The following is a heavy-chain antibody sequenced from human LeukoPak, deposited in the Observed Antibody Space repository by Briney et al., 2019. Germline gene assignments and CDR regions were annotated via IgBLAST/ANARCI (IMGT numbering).Heavy chain of an antibody. D-gene: IGHD3-10*01. J-gene: IGHJ4*02. CDR1: GFTFSSDY. CDR3: ARALRSPGDSGLDY. V-gene: IGHV3-74*03. Sequence: GGSLRLSCAASGFTFSSDYMHWVRQAPEKGLVWVSRINTDGCDRTHADFVKGRFTISRDNAKNTLYLEMNSLRAEDTAVYYCARALRSPGDSGLDYWGQGALVTVSS. CDR2: INTDGCDR.